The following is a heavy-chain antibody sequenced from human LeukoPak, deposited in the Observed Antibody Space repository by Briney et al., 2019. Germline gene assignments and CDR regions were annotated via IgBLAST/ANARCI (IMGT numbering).Heavy chain of an antibody. J-gene: IGHJ6*03. CDR2: IIPIFGTA. V-gene: IGHV1-69*06. CDR3: ARGEIQLWLVRTYYMDV. D-gene: IGHD5-18*01. Sequence: GASVKVSCKASGGTFSSYAISWVRQAPGQGLEWMGGIIPIFGTANYAQKFQGRVTITADKSTSTAYRELSSLRSEDTAVYYCARGEIQLWLVRTYYMDVWGKGTTVTVSS. CDR1: GGTFSSYA.